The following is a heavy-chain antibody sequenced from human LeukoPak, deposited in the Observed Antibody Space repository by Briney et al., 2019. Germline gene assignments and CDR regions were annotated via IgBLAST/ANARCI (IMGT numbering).Heavy chain of an antibody. CDR3: TSDVAYKFDY. Sequence: GGSLRLSCAASGFPFSRDSMHWVRQSPGKGLVWLSRISPDGSTTNYADSVKGRFTISRDNAKNTLYLQMNSLRDEDTAVYYCTSDVAYKFDYWGQGTLVTFSS. CDR2: ISPDGSTT. CDR1: GFPFSRDS. J-gene: IGHJ4*02. V-gene: IGHV3-74*01. D-gene: IGHD5-24*01.